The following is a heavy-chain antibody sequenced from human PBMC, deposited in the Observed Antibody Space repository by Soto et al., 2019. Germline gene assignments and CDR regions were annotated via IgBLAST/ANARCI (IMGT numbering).Heavy chain of an antibody. D-gene: IGHD3-9*01. CDR2: ISYDGSNK. CDR3: ARVIPVLRYFDWFGDGMDV. CDR1: GFTFSSYA. J-gene: IGHJ6*02. V-gene: IGHV3-30-3*01. Sequence: GGSLRLSCAASGFTFSSYAMHWVRQAPGKGLEWVAVISYDGSNKYYADSVKGRFTISRDNSKNTPYLQMNSLRAEDTAVYYCARVIPVLRYFDWFGDGMDVWGQGTTVTVSS.